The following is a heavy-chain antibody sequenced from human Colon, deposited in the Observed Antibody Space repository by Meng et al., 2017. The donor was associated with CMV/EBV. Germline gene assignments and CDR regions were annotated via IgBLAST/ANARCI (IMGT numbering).Heavy chain of an antibody. CDR1: GFSLNTSTVA. D-gene: IGHD3-3*01. Sequence: TFSGFSLNTSTVAVGWFRQPPGKALEWLALFYWNDDQRYSPSLRNRLTITKGTSKNQLALTMTNMDPVDTATYFCAHRRTIFGGFDPWGQGSLVTVSS. CDR3: AHRRTIFGGFDP. J-gene: IGHJ5*02. CDR2: FYWNDDQ. V-gene: IGHV2-5*01.